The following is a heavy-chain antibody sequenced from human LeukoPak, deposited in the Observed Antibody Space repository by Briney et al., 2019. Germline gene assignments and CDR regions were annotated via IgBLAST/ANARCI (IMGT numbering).Heavy chain of an antibody. CDR1: GYTFTGYY. D-gene: IGHD4-17*01. CDR2: INPNSGGT. J-gene: IGHJ4*02. CDR3: AATVTTSYFDY. Sequence: ASVKVFCKASGYTFTGYYMHWVRQAPGQGLEWMGRINPNSGGTNYAQKFQGRVTMTRDTSISTAYMELSRLRSDDTAVYYCAATVTTSYFDYWGQGTLVTVSS. V-gene: IGHV1-2*06.